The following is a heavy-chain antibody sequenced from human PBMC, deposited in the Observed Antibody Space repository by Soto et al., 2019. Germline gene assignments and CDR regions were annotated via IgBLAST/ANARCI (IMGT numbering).Heavy chain of an antibody. Sequence: GSLRLCCSASVFICENFGMSWFRQAPGKGLEWISSISGSGFKKYYADSVKGRFTISRDNSKSTVYLELNNLSAEDTAVYHCAKNQGVELVPLATVDWFDPWGQGSVVTVSS. CDR1: VFICENFG. CDR2: ISGSGFKK. V-gene: IGHV3-23*01. J-gene: IGHJ5*02. CDR3: AKNQGVELVPLATVDWFDP. D-gene: IGHD1-26*01.